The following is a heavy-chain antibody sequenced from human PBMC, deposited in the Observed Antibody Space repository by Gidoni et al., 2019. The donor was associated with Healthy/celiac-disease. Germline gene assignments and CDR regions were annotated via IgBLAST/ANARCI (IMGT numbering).Heavy chain of an antibody. V-gene: IGHV4-39*01. D-gene: IGHD3-10*01. J-gene: IGHJ2*01. Sequence: QLQLQESGPGLVKPSETLSLTCTVSGGSISSSSSYWGGSRQPPGKGLEWIGSIYYSGSPYLNPSLKSRVTIAVDTSKNQFYLKLSSVTAADTAVYYCAIRPRWFGELSIRGYWYFELWGRGTLVTVSS. CDR1: GGSISSSSSY. CDR3: AIRPRWFGELSIRGYWYFEL. CDR2: IYYSGSP.